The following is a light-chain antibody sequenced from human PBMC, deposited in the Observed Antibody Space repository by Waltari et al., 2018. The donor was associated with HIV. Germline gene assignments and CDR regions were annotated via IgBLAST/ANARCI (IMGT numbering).Light chain of an antibody. CDR1: QTVYSPY. CDR3: RQEGSSPGT. CDR2: GAS. Sequence: DMVLTPSPGTLSLSPGDRATPSCRASQTVYSPYLAWYQHRPGQAPRLIIFGASSRATGIPDRFSGSGAGTDGTLTSSRLEPADFAGEDGRQEGSSPGTFGQGTKVEIK. J-gene: IGKJ1*01. V-gene: IGKV3-20*01.